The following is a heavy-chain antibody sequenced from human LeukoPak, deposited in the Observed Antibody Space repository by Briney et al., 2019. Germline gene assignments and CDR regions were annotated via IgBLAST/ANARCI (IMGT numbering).Heavy chain of an antibody. CDR3: ARESAEGSIRGLFDY. J-gene: IGHJ4*02. Sequence: SETLSLTCAVSGGSIRSTNWWTWVRQPPGKGLEWIGEIYHTGTTNYSPPLKSRVTISVDKSKNQFSLKVNSVTAADTAVYYCARESAEGSIRGLFDYWGQGILVTVSS. CDR1: GGSIRSTNW. V-gene: IGHV4-4*02. D-gene: IGHD3-10*01. CDR2: IYHTGTT.